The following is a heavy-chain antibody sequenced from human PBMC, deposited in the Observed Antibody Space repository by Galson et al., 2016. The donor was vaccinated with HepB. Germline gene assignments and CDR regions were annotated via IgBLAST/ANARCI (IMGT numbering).Heavy chain of an antibody. J-gene: IGHJ4*02. CDR2: IPHGGSA. V-gene: IGHV4-39*01. D-gene: IGHD6-19*01. CDR1: GGSISSTSFY. Sequence: SETLSLTCTVSGGSISSTSFYLGWIRQPPGKGLEWIGSIPHGGSAYYNPSLKSRVTMAVDTSKNQFSLKLTSVTAADTAVYYCARTSGYLDSWGQGTLVTVSS. CDR3: ARTSGYLDS.